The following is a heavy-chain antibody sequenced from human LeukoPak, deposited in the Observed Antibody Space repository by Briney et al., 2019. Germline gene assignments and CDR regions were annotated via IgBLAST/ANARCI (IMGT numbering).Heavy chain of an antibody. CDR2: IYYSGDT. J-gene: IGHJ4*02. V-gene: IGHV4-59*12. D-gene: IGHD3-3*01. CDR3: ARVTYYDFWSGYHFDY. CDR1: GDSISPYY. Sequence: PSETLSLTCIVSGDSISPYYWNWIRQPPGKGLEWIGYIYYSGDTNYNPSLKSRVTMSVDRSKNQFSLKLSSVTAADTAVYYCARVTYYDFWSGYHFDYWGQGTLVTVSS.